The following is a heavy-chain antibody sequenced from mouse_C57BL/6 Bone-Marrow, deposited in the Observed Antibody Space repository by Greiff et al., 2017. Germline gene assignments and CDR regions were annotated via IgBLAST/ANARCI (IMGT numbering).Heavy chain of an antibody. V-gene: IGHV7-3*01. Sequence: EVKLVESGGGLVQPGGSLSLSCAASGFTFTDYYMSWVRQPPGKALEWLGFIRNKANGYTTEYSASVKGRFTISRDNSQSILYLQMNALRAEDSATYYCARVYYYASARYAMDYWGQGTSVTVSS. CDR3: ARVYYYASARYAMDY. D-gene: IGHD1-1*01. CDR1: GFTFTDYY. CDR2: IRNKANGYTT. J-gene: IGHJ4*01.